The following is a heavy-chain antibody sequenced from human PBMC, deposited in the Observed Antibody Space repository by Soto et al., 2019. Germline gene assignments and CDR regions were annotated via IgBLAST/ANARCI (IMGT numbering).Heavy chain of an antibody. D-gene: IGHD3-22*01. V-gene: IGHV4-30-4*01. CDR3: ARERGQYYYGSSGWGYSYGMDV. Sequence: QVQLQESGPGLVKPSQTLSLTCTVSGGSISSGDYYWRWIRQPPGKGLEWIGYIYYSGSSYYNPSLKSPLTLSVDTSKNQFSLKLSSVTAADTAVYYCARERGQYYYGSSGWGYSYGMDVWGQGTTVTVSS. CDR2: IYYSGSS. CDR1: GGSISSGDYY. J-gene: IGHJ6*02.